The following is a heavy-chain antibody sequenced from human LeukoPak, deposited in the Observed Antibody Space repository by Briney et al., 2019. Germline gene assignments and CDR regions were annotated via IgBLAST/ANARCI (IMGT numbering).Heavy chain of an antibody. J-gene: IGHJ4*02. D-gene: IGHD3-22*01. Sequence: GGSLRLSCAASGFTFSSYSMNWVRQAPGKGLEWVSRINTDGSSTIHADSVKGRFTISRDNAKNTLYVQMNSLRDEDTAVYYCVRGRSGFYFDYWGQGTLVTVSS. CDR2: INTDGSST. CDR3: VRGRSGFYFDY. V-gene: IGHV3-74*01. CDR1: GFTFSSYS.